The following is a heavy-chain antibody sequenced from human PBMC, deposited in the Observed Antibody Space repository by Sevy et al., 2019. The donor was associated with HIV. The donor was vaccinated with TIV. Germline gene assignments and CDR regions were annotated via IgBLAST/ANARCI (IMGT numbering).Heavy chain of an antibody. Sequence: ASVKVSCKASGYTFTSYGISWVRQAPGQGLEWMGWISAYNGNTNYAQKLQGRVTMTTDTSTRTAYMELRSLGSDDTAVYYCARVRRSGGAAIRYYYYYYGMDVWGQGTTVTVSS. CDR3: ARVRRSGGAAIRYYYYYYGMDV. CDR2: ISAYNGNT. J-gene: IGHJ6*02. V-gene: IGHV1-18*01. CDR1: GYTFTSYG. D-gene: IGHD2-2*02.